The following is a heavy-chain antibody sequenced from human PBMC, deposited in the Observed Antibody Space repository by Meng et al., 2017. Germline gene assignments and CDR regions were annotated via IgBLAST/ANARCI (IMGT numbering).Heavy chain of an antibody. V-gene: IGHV5-51*01. Sequence: GESLKISCKGSGYSFTSYWIGWVGQMPGKGLEWMGIIYPGDSDSRYSPSFQGQVTISADKSISTAYLQWSSLKASDTAMYYCARRFFDGGSYDYFDYWGQGTLVTVSS. CDR2: IYPGDSDS. CDR3: ARRFFDGGSYDYFDY. D-gene: IGHD1-26*01. J-gene: IGHJ4*02. CDR1: GYSFTSYW.